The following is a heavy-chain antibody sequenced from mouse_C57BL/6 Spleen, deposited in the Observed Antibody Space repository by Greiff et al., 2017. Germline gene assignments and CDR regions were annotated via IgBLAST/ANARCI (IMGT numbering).Heavy chain of an antibody. D-gene: IGHD3-2*02. Sequence: EVKLQESGPELVKPGASVKISCKASGYSFTGYYMNWVKQSPEKSLEWIGEINPSTGGTTYNQKFKAKATLTVDKSSSTAYMQLKSLTSEDSAVYYCARKEDSSGFAWFAYWGQGTLVTVSA. CDR3: ARKEDSSGFAWFAY. V-gene: IGHV1-42*01. CDR2: INPSTGGT. J-gene: IGHJ3*01. CDR1: GYSFTGYY.